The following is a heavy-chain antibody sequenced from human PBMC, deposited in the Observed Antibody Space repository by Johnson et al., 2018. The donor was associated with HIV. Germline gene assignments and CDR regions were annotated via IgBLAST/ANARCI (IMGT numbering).Heavy chain of an antibody. D-gene: IGHD6-13*01. CDR3: TTDGYSSSWYDAFDI. J-gene: IGHJ3*02. CDR1: GFTFSNAW. CDR2: IKSKTDGGTT. V-gene: IGHV3-15*01. Sequence: VQLVESGGGLVKPGGSLRLSCAASGFTFSNAWMSWVRQAPGKGLEWVGRIKSKTDGGTTDYAAPVKGRFTISRDDSKHTLYLQMNSLKTEDTAVYYCTTDGYSSSWYDAFDIWGQGTMVTVSS.